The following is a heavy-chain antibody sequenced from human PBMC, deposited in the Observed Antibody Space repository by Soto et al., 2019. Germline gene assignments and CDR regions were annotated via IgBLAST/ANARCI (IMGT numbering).Heavy chain of an antibody. J-gene: IGHJ1*01. Sequence: QVQLQESGPGLVKPSGTLSLTCAVSGGSISSSNWWSWVRQPPGKGLEWIGEIYHSGSTNYNPSLKSRVTISVDKSKNPFYLKQGSVTAADTAVYYCARVGGSSWYRYFQHWGQGTLVTVSS. V-gene: IGHV4-4*02. CDR3: ARVGGSSWYRYFQH. CDR2: IYHSGST. D-gene: IGHD6-13*01. CDR1: GGSISSSNW.